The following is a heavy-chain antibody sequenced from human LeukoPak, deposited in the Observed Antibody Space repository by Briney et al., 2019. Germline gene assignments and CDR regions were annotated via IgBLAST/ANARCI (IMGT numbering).Heavy chain of an antibody. J-gene: IGHJ4*02. CDR3: ARGWEYGSGWYAFDY. CDR1: GDSVSSNSAT. Sequence: ASQTISLTCAISGDSVSSNSATWNWIRQSPSRGLEWLGRTYYMSKWYNNYAISVKSRITINPDTSKNQFSLQLSSVTPEDTAVYYCARGWEYGSGWYAFDYWGQGTLVTASS. V-gene: IGHV6-1*01. D-gene: IGHD6-19*01. CDR2: TYYMSKWYN.